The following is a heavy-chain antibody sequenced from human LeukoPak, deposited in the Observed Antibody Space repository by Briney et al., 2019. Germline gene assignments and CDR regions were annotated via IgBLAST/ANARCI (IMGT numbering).Heavy chain of an antibody. D-gene: IGHD5-12*01. J-gene: IGHJ4*02. CDR2: IYYSGST. CDR3: AREVADSGFDY. V-gene: IGHV4-39*07. Sequence: PSETLSLTCTVSGGSISSSSYYWGWIRQPPGKGLEWIGSIYYSGSTYYNPSLKSRVTLSIDTSKNQFSLKLSSVTAADTAVYYCAREVADSGFDYWGQGTLVTVSS. CDR1: GGSISSSSYY.